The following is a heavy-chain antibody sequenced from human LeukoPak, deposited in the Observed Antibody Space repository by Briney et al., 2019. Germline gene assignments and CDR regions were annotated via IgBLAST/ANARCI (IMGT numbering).Heavy chain of an antibody. CDR1: GYTFTSYG. CDR2: FDPEDGET. D-gene: IGHD6-6*01. CDR3: ATDLPPYSSSSGVLYNWFDP. J-gene: IGHJ5*02. V-gene: IGHV1-24*01. Sequence: ASVKVSCKASGYTFTSYGISWVRQAPGKGLEWMGGFDPEDGETIYAQKFQGRVTMTENTSTDTAYMELSSLRSEDTAVYYCATDLPPYSSSSGVLYNWFDPWGQGTLVTVSS.